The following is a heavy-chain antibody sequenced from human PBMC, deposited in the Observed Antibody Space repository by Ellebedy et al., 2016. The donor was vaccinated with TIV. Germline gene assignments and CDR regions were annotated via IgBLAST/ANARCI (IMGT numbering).Heavy chain of an antibody. CDR3: ARDRTFRGEEWHAFDI. CDR2: IYYSGST. Sequence: MPSETLSLTCTVSGGSISSYYWSWIRQPPGKGLEWIGYIYYSGSTNYNPSLKSRVTISVDTSKNQFSLKLSSVTAADTAVYYCARDRTFRGEEWHAFDIWGQGTMVTVSS. J-gene: IGHJ3*02. V-gene: IGHV4-59*01. D-gene: IGHD3-16*01. CDR1: GGSISSYY.